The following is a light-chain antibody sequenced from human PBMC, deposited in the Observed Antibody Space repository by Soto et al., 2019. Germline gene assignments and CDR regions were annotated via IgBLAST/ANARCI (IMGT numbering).Light chain of an antibody. CDR1: SSDIGGSNY. CDR3: SAYRITTVV. V-gene: IGLV2-14*01. CDR2: EVT. Sequence: QSALAQPASVSGSPGQSITVSCTGNSSDIGGSNYVSWYQQHPGKAPKLMFYEVTNRRSGVSNRISGSKSDNTASLIISGLQAEDEAHYYCSAYRITTVVFRTGTKLTVL. J-gene: IGLJ1*01.